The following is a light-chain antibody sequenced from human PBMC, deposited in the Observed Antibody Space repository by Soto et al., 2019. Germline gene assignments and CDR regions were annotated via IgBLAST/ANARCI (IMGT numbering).Light chain of an antibody. CDR2: GVS. CDR1: QSVSSN. J-gene: IGKJ4*01. CDR3: HQYNPWPLT. V-gene: IGKV3-15*01. Sequence: EIVMTQSPATLSVSPGERATLSCRASQSVSSNLAWYQQKPGQAPRILIYGVSTMATGIPVRFSGSGSGTEFTLTISSLQSEDFAVYYCHQYNPWPLTFGGGTEVEI.